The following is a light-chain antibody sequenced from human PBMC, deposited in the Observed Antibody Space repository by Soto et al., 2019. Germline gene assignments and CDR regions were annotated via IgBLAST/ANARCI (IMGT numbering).Light chain of an antibody. CDR1: QSVSSSY. CDR2: DAS. Sequence: EIVLTQSPGTLSLSPGERATLSCRASQSVSSSYLAWYQQKPGQAPRLLIYDASSRASGIPDRFSGSGSGTDFTLTISRLEPEDVAVYYWQQYGRSPVTVGQGTEVEIK. CDR3: QQYGRSPVT. V-gene: IGKV3-20*01. J-gene: IGKJ1*01.